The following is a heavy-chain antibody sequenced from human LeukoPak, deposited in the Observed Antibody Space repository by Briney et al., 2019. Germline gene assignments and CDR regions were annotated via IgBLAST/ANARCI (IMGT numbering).Heavy chain of an antibody. D-gene: IGHD1-1*01. J-gene: IGHJ4*02. V-gene: IGHV3-33*06. CDR1: GFTFRSYG. Sequence: GMSLRLSCEASGFTFRSYGMHWVRQAPGKGLEWVAVIWYDGSNENYSESVKGRFTISRDNSNNTLFLQMNSLRVEDTALYYCVKGSTGVPPLEYWGQGTLVTVSS. CDR3: VKGSTGVPPLEY. CDR2: IWYDGSNE.